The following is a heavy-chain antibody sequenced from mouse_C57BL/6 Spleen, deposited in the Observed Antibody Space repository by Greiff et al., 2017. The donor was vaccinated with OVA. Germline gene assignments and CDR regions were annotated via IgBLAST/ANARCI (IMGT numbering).Heavy chain of an antibody. D-gene: IGHD1-1*01. CDR1: GFSLTSYG. J-gene: IGHJ1*03. CDR2: IWGGGST. Sequence: QVQLQQSGPGLVAPSQSLSITCTVSGFSLTSYGVDWVRQPPGKGLEWLGVIWGGGSTNYNSALMSRLSISKDNSKSQVFLEMNSLQTDDTAMYYCAKQCDYGSSSNWYFDVWGTGTTVTVSS. V-gene: IGHV2-9*01. CDR3: AKQCDYGSSSNWYFDV.